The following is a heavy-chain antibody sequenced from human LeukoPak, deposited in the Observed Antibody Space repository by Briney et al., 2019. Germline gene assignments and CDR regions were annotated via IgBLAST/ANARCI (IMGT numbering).Heavy chain of an antibody. CDR2: FDPEDGET. CDR1: GYTFTGYY. D-gene: IGHD6-19*01. Sequence: GASVKVSCKASGYTFTGYYMHWVRQAPGKGLEWMGGFDPEDGETIYAQKFQGRVTMTEDTSTDTAYMELSSLRSEDTAVYYCATESLLTSSGRLDYWGQGTLVTVSS. CDR3: ATESLLTSSGRLDY. V-gene: IGHV1-24*01. J-gene: IGHJ4*02.